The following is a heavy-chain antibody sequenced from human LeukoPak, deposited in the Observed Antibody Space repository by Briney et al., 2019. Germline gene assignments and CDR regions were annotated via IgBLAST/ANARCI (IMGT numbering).Heavy chain of an antibody. J-gene: IGHJ4*02. V-gene: IGHV3-48*02. CDR2: ISSSSTTI. CDR3: ARVGYIDEGIDY. Sequence: PGGSLRLSCAASGFTFNGYSMIWVRQAPGKGLEWVSYISSSSTTIYYADSLKGRFTISRDNAKNSLFLQMNSLRDEDTAVYYCARVGYIDEGIDYWGQGTLVTVSS. D-gene: IGHD5-24*01. CDR1: GFTFNGYS.